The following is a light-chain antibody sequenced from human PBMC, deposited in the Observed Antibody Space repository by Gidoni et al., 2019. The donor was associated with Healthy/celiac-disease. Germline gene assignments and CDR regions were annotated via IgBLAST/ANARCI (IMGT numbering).Light chain of an antibody. CDR1: SSNIGSNY. J-gene: IGLJ3*02. V-gene: IGLV1-47*01. CDR3: AAWEDSLSGPV. CDR2: RNN. Sequence: QSVLTQPPSASGTPGQRVTISCSGSSSNIGSNYVYWYQQRPGTAPKLLIYRNNQRPSGVPDRFSGSKSGTSASLAISGLRSEDEADYYCAAWEDSLSGPVFGGGTKLTVL.